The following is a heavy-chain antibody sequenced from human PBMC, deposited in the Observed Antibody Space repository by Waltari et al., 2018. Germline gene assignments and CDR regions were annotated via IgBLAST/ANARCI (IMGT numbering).Heavy chain of an antibody. CDR1: GFTFSSYA. CDR2: ISYDGSNK. CDR3: ASLPIVQGASLDY. D-gene: IGHD3-10*01. Sequence: QVQLVESGGGVVQPGRSLRLSCAASGFTFSSYAMHWVRQAPGKGLEWVAVISYDGSNKYYADSVKGRFTISRDNSKNTLYLQMNSLRAEDTAVYYCASLPIVQGASLDYWGQGTLVTVSS. V-gene: IGHV3-30-3*01. J-gene: IGHJ4*02.